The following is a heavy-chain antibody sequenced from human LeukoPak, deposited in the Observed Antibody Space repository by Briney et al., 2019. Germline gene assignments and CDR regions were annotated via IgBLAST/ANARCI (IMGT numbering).Heavy chain of an antibody. Sequence: ASVKVSCKVSGYTLTELSMHWVRQAPGKGLEWMGGFDPEDGETIYAQKFQGRVTMTEDTSTDTAYMELSILRSEDTAVYYCATVLAVAGTGAFDYWGQGTLVTVSS. CDR3: ATVLAVAGTGAFDY. D-gene: IGHD6-19*01. CDR1: GYTLTELS. V-gene: IGHV1-24*01. CDR2: FDPEDGET. J-gene: IGHJ4*02.